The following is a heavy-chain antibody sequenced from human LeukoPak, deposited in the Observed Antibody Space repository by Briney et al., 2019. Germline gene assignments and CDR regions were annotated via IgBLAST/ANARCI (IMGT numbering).Heavy chain of an antibody. CDR3: AGNGGSYVFDY. CDR2: IDYSGRT. D-gene: IGHD1-26*01. J-gene: IGHJ4*02. CDR1: GGSVSTTSYY. V-gene: IGHV4-61*01. Sequence: SETLSLTCTVSGGSVSTTSYYWSWLRQPPTKGLEWIGYIDYSGRTNYNPSLKSRVTISVDTSKNQFSLKLSSVTAADTAVYYCAGNGGSYVFDYWGQGTLVTVSS.